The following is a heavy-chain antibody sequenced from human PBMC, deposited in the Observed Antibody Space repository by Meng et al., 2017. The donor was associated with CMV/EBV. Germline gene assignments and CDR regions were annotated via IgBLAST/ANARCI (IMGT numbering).Heavy chain of an antibody. CDR1: GFTFSSYS. Sequence: GESLKISCAASGFTFSSYSMNWVRQAPGKGLEWVAVISYDGSNKYYADSVKGRFTISRDNSKNTLYLQMNSLRAEDTAVYYCARDGTTVTFDYWGQGTLVTVSS. V-gene: IGHV3-30*03. J-gene: IGHJ4*02. CDR3: ARDGTTVTFDY. D-gene: IGHD4-17*01. CDR2: ISYDGSNK.